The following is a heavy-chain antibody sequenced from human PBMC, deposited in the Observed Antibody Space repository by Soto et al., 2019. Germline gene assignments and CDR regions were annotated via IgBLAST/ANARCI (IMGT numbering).Heavy chain of an antibody. V-gene: IGHV3-11*01. Sequence: QGQLVASGGGLVKPGGSLRLSCEASGFTFSDYYMAWIRQAPGKGLEWVSYITGRGSVMYYADSVKGRCTISRDNARNTLFLHIRSLRAEDTAVYYCARADWQRRDWNDPFDYWGQGTLVTVSS. J-gene: IGHJ4*02. CDR3: ARADWQRRDWNDPFDY. D-gene: IGHD1-1*01. CDR1: GFTFSDYY. CDR2: ITGRGSVM.